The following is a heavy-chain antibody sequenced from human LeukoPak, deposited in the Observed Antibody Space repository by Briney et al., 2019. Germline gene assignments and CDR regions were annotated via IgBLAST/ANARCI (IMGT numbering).Heavy chain of an antibody. CDR3: ASRTYTYDSSGYYRRNYYFDY. CDR1: GGTFSSYA. Sequence: SVKVSCKASGGTFSSYAISWVRQAPGQGLEWMGGIIPIFGTANYAQKLQGRVTITADESTSTAYMELSSLRSEDTAVYYCASRTYTYDSSGYYRRNYYFDYWGQGTLVTVSS. J-gene: IGHJ4*02. D-gene: IGHD3-22*01. V-gene: IGHV1-69*13. CDR2: IIPIFGTA.